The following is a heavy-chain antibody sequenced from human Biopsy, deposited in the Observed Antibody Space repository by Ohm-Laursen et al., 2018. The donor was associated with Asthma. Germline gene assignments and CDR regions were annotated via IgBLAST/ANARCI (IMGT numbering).Heavy chain of an antibody. J-gene: IGHJ4*02. Sequence: SLRLSCAASGFTFRSYAMHWVRQAPGKGLEWVAVGGSYYDRGLKYYAESVSGRFTVSRDDSKNTLHLQMNSLRPHDTAVYYCARDVMEWYLPAFDFWGQGTLVTVSS. D-gene: IGHD3-3*01. CDR2: SYYDRGLK. CDR1: GFTFRSYA. V-gene: IGHV3-30-3*01. CDR3: ARDVMEWYLPAFDF.